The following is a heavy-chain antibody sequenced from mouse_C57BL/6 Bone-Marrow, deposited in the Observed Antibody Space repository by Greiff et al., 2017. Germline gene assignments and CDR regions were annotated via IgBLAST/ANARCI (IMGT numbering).Heavy chain of an antibody. CDR2: IDPSDSYT. Sequence: LQQPGAELVRPGTSVKLSCKASGYTFTSYWMHWVKQRPGQGLEWIGVIDPSDSYTNYNQKFKGKATLTVDTSSSTAYMQLSSLTSEDSAVYYCARSYYSNYEAYWGQGTLVTVSA. CDR1: GYTFTSYW. V-gene: IGHV1-59*01. D-gene: IGHD2-5*01. J-gene: IGHJ3*01. CDR3: ARSYYSNYEAY.